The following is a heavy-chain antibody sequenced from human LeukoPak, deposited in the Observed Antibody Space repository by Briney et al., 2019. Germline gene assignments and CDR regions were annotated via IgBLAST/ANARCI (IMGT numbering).Heavy chain of an antibody. CDR3: ARGFNWFDP. V-gene: IGHV4-39*07. Sequence: SETLSLTCTVSGGSISISNYYWGWIRQPPVKGLEWIGSMSNSGRTYYNPSLKTRVTVSLDTSKNQFSLNLISVTAADTAVYYCARGFNWFDPWGQGTLVTVSS. J-gene: IGHJ5*02. CDR2: MSNSGRT. CDR1: GGSISISNYY.